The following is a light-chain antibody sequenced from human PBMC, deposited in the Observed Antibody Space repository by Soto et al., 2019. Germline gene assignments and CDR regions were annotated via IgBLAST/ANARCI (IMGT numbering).Light chain of an antibody. Sequence: DIQMTQSPSSVSASVGDTVTITCRASQGIYSRLAWYQQKPGKAPELLIYATSTLQNGVPSRFSGSRFGTDFTLSISILQPEDSASYFCQQTDDFPLTFGGGTKVEI. CDR3: QQTDDFPLT. CDR1: QGIYSR. V-gene: IGKV1D-12*01. J-gene: IGKJ4*01. CDR2: ATS.